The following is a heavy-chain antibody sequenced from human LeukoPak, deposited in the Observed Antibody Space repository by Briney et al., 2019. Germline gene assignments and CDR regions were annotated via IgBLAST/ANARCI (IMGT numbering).Heavy chain of an antibody. J-gene: IGHJ6*03. CDR2: IYTSGST. D-gene: IGHD7-27*01. V-gene: IGHV4-61*02. Sequence: SETLSLTCTVSGGSISSGSYYWNWIRQPAGKGLEWIGRIYTSGSTNYNPSLKSRVNISVDTSKNQFSLKLSSVTAADTAVYHCASGPTTGYYYYMDVWGKGTTVTVSS. CDR3: ASGPTTGYYYYMDV. CDR1: GGSISSGSYY.